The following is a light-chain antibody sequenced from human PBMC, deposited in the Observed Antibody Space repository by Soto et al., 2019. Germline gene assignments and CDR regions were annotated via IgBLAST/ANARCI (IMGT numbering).Light chain of an antibody. CDR2: DAS. J-gene: IGKJ1*01. CDR1: QSLGNW. Sequence: DIQMTQSPSTLSASVGDRVTITCRASQSLGNWLAWYQQKPGKAPELLIHDASSLENGVSSRFSGSGSGTEFTLTISSLQPDDFATYICQQYNSFHATFGQGTRVDFK. CDR3: QQYNSFHAT. V-gene: IGKV1-5*01.